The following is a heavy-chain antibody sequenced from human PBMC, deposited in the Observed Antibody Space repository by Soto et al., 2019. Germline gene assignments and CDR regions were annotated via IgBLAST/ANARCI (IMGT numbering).Heavy chain of an antibody. Sequence: QVQLVQSGAEVKKPGSSVKVSCKASGGTFSSYAISWVRQAPGQGLEWLGGVIPIFGTANYAQKFQGRVTITAVEATSTASMELSSLRSEDTAVYYCATDYYDSSGYNEDYYYGMDVWGQGTTVTVSS. D-gene: IGHD3-22*01. CDR1: GGTFSSYA. J-gene: IGHJ6*02. CDR2: VIPIFGTA. CDR3: ATDYYDSSGYNEDYYYGMDV. V-gene: IGHV1-69*01.